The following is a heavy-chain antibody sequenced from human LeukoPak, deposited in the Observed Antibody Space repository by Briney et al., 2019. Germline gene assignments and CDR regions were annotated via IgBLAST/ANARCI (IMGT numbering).Heavy chain of an antibody. V-gene: IGHV4-30-4*01. CDR3: AREGIGTYYYGSERGNWFDP. CDR1: GGSISSGDYY. CDR2: IYYSGSP. J-gene: IGHJ5*02. Sequence: PSETLSLTCTVSGGSISSGDYYWSWIRQPPGKGLEWLGYIYYSGSPYYNPSLKSRVTISGDKAKNQFSLKLSSVTAADTAVYYCAREGIGTYYYGSERGNWFDPWGQGTLVTVSS. D-gene: IGHD3-10*01.